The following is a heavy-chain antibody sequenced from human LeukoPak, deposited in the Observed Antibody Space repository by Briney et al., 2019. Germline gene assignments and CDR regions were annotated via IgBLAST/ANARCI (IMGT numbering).Heavy chain of an antibody. D-gene: IGHD3-10*01. CDR3: ARNLWFGELSQPDFDY. CDR1: GYTFTGYY. J-gene: IGHJ4*02. CDR2: INPNSGGT. Sequence: PWASVKVSCKASGYTFTGYYMHWVRQAPGQGLGWMGWINPNSGGTNYAQKFQGRVTMTRDTSISTAYMELSRLRSDDTAVYYCARNLWFGELSQPDFDYWGQGTLVTVSS. V-gene: IGHV1-2*02.